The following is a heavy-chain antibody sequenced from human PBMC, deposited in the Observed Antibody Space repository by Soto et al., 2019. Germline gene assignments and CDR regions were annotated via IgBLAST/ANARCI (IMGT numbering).Heavy chain of an antibody. D-gene: IGHD6-19*01. Sequence: ASVKVSCKASGYTFTSYGIIWVRQAPGQGLEWMGWISAYNGNTNYAQKLQGRVTMTTDTSTSTAYMELRSLRSDDTAVYYCARDKEQWLVTAFDYWGQGTLVTVSS. CDR1: GYTFTSYG. CDR3: ARDKEQWLVTAFDY. CDR2: ISAYNGNT. J-gene: IGHJ4*02. V-gene: IGHV1-18*01.